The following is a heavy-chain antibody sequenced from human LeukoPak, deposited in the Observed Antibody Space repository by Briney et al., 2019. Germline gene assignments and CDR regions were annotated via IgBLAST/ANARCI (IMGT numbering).Heavy chain of an antibody. Sequence: SETLSLTCAVYGGSFSGYYWSWIRQPPGKGLEWIGEINHSGSTNYNPSLKSRVTISVDTSKNQFSLKLSSVTAADTAVYYCAREGNYYGSGSQYDAFDIWGQGTMVTVSS. CDR2: INHSGST. CDR3: AREGNYYGSGSQYDAFDI. V-gene: IGHV4-34*01. CDR1: GGSFSGYY. D-gene: IGHD3-10*01. J-gene: IGHJ3*02.